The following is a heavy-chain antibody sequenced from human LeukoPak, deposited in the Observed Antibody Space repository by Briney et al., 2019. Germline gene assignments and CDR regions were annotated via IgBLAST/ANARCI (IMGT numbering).Heavy chain of an antibody. CDR3: ARAKVSIAAAGSLPPYYYYYYGMDV. D-gene: IGHD6-13*01. J-gene: IGHJ6*02. CDR2: ISSNGGST. Sequence: GGSLRLSCAASGFTFSSYAMHWVRQAPGKGPEYVSAISSNGGSTYYANSVKGRFTISRDNSKNTLYLQMGSLRAEDMAVYYCARAKVSIAAAGSLPPYYYYYYGMDVWGQGTTVTVSS. V-gene: IGHV3-64*01. CDR1: GFTFSSYA.